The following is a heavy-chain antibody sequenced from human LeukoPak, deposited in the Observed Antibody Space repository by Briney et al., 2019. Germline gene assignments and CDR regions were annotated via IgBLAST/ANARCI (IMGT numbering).Heavy chain of an antibody. CDR3: ANTMVRGVINGNFDY. CDR1: GFTFSSYG. J-gene: IGHJ4*02. V-gene: IGHV3-30*18. CDR2: ISYDGSNK. D-gene: IGHD3-10*01. Sequence: PGGSLRLSCAASGFTFSSYGMHWVRQAPGKGLEWVAVISYDGSNKYYADSVKGRFTISRDNSKNTLYLQMNSLRAEDTAVYYCANTMVRGVINGNFDYWGQGTLVTVSS.